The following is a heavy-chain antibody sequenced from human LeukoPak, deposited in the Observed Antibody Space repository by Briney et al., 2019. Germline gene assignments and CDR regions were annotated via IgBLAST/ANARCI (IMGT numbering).Heavy chain of an antibody. V-gene: IGHV4-59*01. J-gene: IGHJ3*02. Sequence: SGTLSLTCTVSGASISSSYWSWIRQPPTKRLEWIGFIYYSGSTNSNTSLKSRVTISADTSKNQFSLKLSSVTAADTAIYYCVRGNYDSRGYSNAFDIWGQGAKVTVSS. CDR1: GASISSSY. CDR2: IYYSGST. CDR3: VRGNYDSRGYSNAFDI. D-gene: IGHD3-22*01.